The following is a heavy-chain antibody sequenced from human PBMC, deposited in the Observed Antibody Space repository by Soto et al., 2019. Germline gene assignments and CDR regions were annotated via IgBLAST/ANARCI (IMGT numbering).Heavy chain of an antibody. CDR3: AMGLIAAAGTRAFDI. J-gene: IGHJ3*02. CDR2: INAGNGNT. Sequence: ASVKVSCKASGYTFTSYAMHWVRQAPGQRLEWMGWINAGNGNTKYSQKFQGRVTITRDTSASTAYMELSSLRSEDTAVYYCAMGLIAAAGTRAFDIWGQGTMVTVSS. D-gene: IGHD6-13*01. CDR1: GYTFTSYA. V-gene: IGHV1-3*01.